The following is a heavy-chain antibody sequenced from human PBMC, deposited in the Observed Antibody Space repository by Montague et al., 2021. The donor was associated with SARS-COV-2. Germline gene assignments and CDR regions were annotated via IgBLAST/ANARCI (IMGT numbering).Heavy chain of an antibody. CDR3: ARAYCGGDCYFYWYFDL. CDR2: TYYRSKWYN. V-gene: IGHV6-1*01. CDR1: GDSVSSNIAT. J-gene: IGHJ2*01. D-gene: IGHD2-21*02. Sequence: CAISGDSVSSNIATWNLLRQSPSRGLEWLGRTYYRSKWYNDYAVSAKSRVIINPDTSNNRISLQLNSVTPEDTAVYYCARAYCGGDCYFYWYFDLWGRGTLVTVSS.